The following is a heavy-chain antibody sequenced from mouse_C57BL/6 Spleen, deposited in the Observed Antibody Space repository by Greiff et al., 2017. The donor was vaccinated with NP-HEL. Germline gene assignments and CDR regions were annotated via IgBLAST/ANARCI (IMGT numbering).Heavy chain of an antibody. CDR3: ARRDYLYYAIDY. Sequence: QVQLKQPGAELVKPGASVKLSCKASGYTFTSYWMQWVKQRPGQGLEWIGEIDPSDSYTNYNQKFKGKATLTVDTSSSTAYMQLSSLTSEDSAVYYCARRDYLYYAIDYWGQGTSVTVSS. V-gene: IGHV1-50*01. CDR1: GYTFTSYW. J-gene: IGHJ4*01. D-gene: IGHD2-4*01. CDR2: IDPSDSYT.